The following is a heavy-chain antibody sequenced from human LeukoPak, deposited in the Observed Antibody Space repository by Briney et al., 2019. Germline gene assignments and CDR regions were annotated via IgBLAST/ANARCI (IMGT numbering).Heavy chain of an antibody. D-gene: IGHD3-10*01. V-gene: IGHV3-30*18. J-gene: IGHJ4*02. CDR1: GFTFSGYG. CDR2: ISYDGSNK. CDR3: AKDITYYYGSGSEYYFDY. Sequence: GGSLRLSCAASGFTFSGYGMHWVRQAPGKGLEWVAVISYDGSNKYYADSVKGRFTISRDNSKNTLYMQMNSLGAEDTAVYYCAKDITYYYGSGSEYYFDYWGQGTLVTVSS.